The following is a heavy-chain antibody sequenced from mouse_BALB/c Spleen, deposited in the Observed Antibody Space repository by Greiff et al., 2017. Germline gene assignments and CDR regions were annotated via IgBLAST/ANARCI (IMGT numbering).Heavy chain of an antibody. CDR2: INPSNGGT. V-gene: IGHV1S81*02. D-gene: IGHD2-10*01. Sequence: VKLMESGAELVKPGASVKLSCKASGYTFTSYYMYWVKQRPGQGLEWIGEINPSNGGTNFNEKFKSKATLTVDKSSSTAYMQLSSLTSEDSAVYYCTAAYYGNYGFAYWGQGTLVTVSA. CDR1: GYTFTSYY. J-gene: IGHJ3*01. CDR3: TAAYYGNYGFAY.